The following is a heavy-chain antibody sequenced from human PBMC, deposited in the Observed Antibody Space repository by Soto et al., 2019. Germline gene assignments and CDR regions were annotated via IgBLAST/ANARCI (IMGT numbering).Heavy chain of an antibody. CDR3: ARDAAVAGPSEYYFDY. V-gene: IGHV3-23*01. Sequence: GGSLRLSCAASGFTFSSFAMSWVRQAPGKGPEWVSAISGSGGSTYYADSVKGRFTISRDNSKNTLYLQMNSLRAEDTAVYYCARDAAVAGPSEYYFDYWGQGTLVTVSS. CDR1: GFTFSSFA. J-gene: IGHJ4*02. D-gene: IGHD6-19*01. CDR2: ISGSGGST.